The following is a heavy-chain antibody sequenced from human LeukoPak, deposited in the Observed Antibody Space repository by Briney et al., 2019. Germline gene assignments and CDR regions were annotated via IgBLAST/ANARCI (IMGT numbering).Heavy chain of an antibody. D-gene: IGHD6-19*01. Sequence: GGSLRLSCVVSGITFSNAWMNWVRQTPDKGLEWVGLIKSNVNGGTTDYAAPVKGRFTISRDDSKNTLYLQMNSLRAEDTAVYYCAKDGGIAVAGTPDYWGQGTLVTVSS. V-gene: IGHV3-15*07. J-gene: IGHJ4*02. CDR1: GITFSNAW. CDR2: IKSNVNGGTT. CDR3: AKDGGIAVAGTPDY.